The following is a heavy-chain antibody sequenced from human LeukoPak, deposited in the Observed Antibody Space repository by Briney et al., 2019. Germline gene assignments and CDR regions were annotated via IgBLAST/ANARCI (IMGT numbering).Heavy chain of an antibody. J-gene: IGHJ3*02. D-gene: IGHD3-16*01. CDR2: IRSKAYGGTT. V-gene: IGHV3-49*03. CDR3: EKGRQEVGGSDAFDI. CDR1: GFTFGDYA. Sequence: PGRSLRLSCIASGFTFGDYAMSWFRQAPGKGLEWVGFIRSKAYGGTTEYAASVKGRFTISRDDSKSIAYLQMNSLRAEDTAVYYCEKGRQEVGGSDAFDIWGQGTMVTVSS.